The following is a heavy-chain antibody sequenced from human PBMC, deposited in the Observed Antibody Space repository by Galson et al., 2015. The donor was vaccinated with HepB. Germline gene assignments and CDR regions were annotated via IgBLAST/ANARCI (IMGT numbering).Heavy chain of an antibody. D-gene: IGHD2-2*01. CDR1: GFTFSSYA. J-gene: IGHJ3*02. Sequence: SLRLSCAASGFTFSSYAMHWVRQAPGKGLEWVAVISYDGSNKYYADSVKGRFTISRDNAKNSLYLQMNSLRAEDTAVYYCARGLYCSSTSRRNGNAFDIWGQGTMVTVSS. CDR3: ARGLYCSSTSRRNGNAFDI. CDR2: ISYDGSNK. V-gene: IGHV3-30*04.